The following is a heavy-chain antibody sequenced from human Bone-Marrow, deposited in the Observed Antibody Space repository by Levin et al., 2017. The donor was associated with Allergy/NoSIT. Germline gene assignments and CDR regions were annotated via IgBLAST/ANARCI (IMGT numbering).Heavy chain of an antibody. CDR1: GIIFSDYY. Sequence: SCAASGIIFSDYYMTWIRQAPGKGLEWVSYISSSGGSIYYSDSVKGRFTISRYNTKNSLYLQMNSLRAEYTAVYYCARIMYGTDAFDLWGLGTMVTVSS. D-gene: IGHD2-8*01. CDR3: ARIMYGTDAFDL. V-gene: IGHV3-11*01. J-gene: IGHJ3*01. CDR2: ISSSGGSI.